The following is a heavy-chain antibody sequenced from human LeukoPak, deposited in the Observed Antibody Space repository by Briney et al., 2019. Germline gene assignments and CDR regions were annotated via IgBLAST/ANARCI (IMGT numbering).Heavy chain of an antibody. CDR2: IFYSGST. D-gene: IGHD2-8*01. CDR1: GGSISSYY. V-gene: IGHV4-59*01. Sequence: SETLSLTCTVSGGSISSYYWSWIRQPPGKGLEWIGYIFYSGSTNYNPSLKSRVTILGDTSKNQISLKLSSVTAADTAVYYCARGYCTDGVCYTFDPWGQGTLVTVSS. J-gene: IGHJ5*02. CDR3: ARGYCTDGVCYTFDP.